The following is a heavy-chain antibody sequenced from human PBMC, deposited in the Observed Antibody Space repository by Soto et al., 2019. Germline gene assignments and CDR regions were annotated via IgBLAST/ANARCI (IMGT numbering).Heavy chain of an antibody. CDR1: GFTFSSYG. J-gene: IGHJ4*02. D-gene: IGHD6-13*01. CDR3: ARAQYSSSWYPFDY. Sequence: QVQLVESGGGVVQPERSLRLSCAASGFTFSSYGMHWVRQAPGKGLEWVAVIYYDGSNKYYADSVKGRFTISRDNSKNTLYLQMNSLRAEDTALYYCARAQYSSSWYPFDYWGQGTLVTVSS. V-gene: IGHV3-33*01. CDR2: IYYDGSNK.